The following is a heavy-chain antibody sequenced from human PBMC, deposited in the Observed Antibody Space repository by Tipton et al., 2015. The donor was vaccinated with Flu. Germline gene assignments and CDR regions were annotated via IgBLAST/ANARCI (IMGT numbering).Heavy chain of an antibody. V-gene: IGHV3-53*01. J-gene: IGHJ3*01. CDR2: IYAGGST. Sequence: SLRLSCAASGLIVSTNYMTWVRQAPGKGLEWVSIIYAGGSTLYGDSVKGRFTISRDKSKNTLYLEMKSLTAEDTAVYYCATSYFYNTFFDVWDQGTTVTVYS. CDR1: GLIVSTNY. CDR3: ATSYFYNTFFDV. D-gene: IGHD3-22*01.